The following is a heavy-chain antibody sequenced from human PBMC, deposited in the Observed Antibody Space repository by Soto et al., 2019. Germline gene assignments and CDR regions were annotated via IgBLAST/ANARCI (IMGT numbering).Heavy chain of an antibody. J-gene: IGHJ6*02. CDR3: ARELLGYCSSTSCPKGYYYYGMDV. V-gene: IGHV1-69*06. CDR2: IIPIFGTA. D-gene: IGHD2-2*01. CDR1: GVTFSSYA. Sequence: ASVKVSCKASGVTFSSYAISWVRQAPGQGLEWMGGIIPIFGTANYAQKFQGRVTITADKSTSTAYMELSSLRSEDTAVYYCARELLGYCSSTSCPKGYYYYGMDVWGQGTTVTVSS.